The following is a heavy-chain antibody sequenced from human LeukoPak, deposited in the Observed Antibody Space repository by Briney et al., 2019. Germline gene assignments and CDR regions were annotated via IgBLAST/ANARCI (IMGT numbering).Heavy chain of an antibody. Sequence: PSETLSLTCSVSGGSIRSYFWSWIRQPAGKGLEWIGYIDDSGNTKYNPSLKNRVTMSVDTSKTQLSLNLRSVTAADTAVYFCARETSQKGAHYMDVWGKGTTVTISS. D-gene: IGHD3-16*01. CDR1: GGSIRSYF. V-gene: IGHV4-59*01. J-gene: IGHJ6*03. CDR3: ARETSQKGAHYMDV. CDR2: IDDSGNT.